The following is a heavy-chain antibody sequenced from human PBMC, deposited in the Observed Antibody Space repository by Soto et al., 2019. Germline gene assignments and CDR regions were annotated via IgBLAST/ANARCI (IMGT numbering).Heavy chain of an antibody. Sequence: GGSLRLSCTASGFTFSVYAMRCVRQAPGKGLEWVGFIRSKAYGGTTEYAASVKGRFTISRDDSKSIAYLQMNSLKTEDTAVYYCTRDWLVRGVITNFDYWGQGT. D-gene: IGHD3-10*01. V-gene: IGHV3-49*04. CDR2: IRSKAYGGTT. J-gene: IGHJ4*02. CDR1: GFTFSVYA. CDR3: TRDWLVRGVITNFDY.